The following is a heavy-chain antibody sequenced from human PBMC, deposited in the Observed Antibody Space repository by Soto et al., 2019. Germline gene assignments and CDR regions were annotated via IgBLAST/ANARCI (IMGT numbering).Heavy chain of an antibody. Sequence: SGTLCLTGAVASSAIIGGCYYWSWIRQPPGKGLEWIGEINHSGSANYNPSLKSRVTISVDTSKNQFSLKLSSVTAADTAVYYCARSEQQGVYDFWSGYLYYYYYYMDVWGKGTTVTVSS. CDR1: SSAIIGGCYY. CDR2: INHSGSA. D-gene: IGHD3-3*01. CDR3: ARSEQQGVYDFWSGYLYYYYYYMDV. J-gene: IGHJ6*03. V-gene: IGHV4-34*01.